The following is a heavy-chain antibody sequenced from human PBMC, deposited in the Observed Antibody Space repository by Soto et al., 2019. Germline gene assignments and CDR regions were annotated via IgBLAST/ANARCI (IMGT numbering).Heavy chain of an antibody. CDR1: GFTFSSFD. CDR2: VHTAGDT. Sequence: GGPLRLSCAASGFTFSSFDMHWVRQATGKGLEWVSGVHTAGDTYYPGSVKGRFTISRENAKNSLYLQMNSLRAGDTAVYYCGRGVFHYGWGSGYFYGMDVGGQGTTVTVSS. CDR3: GRGVFHYGWGSGYFYGMDV. V-gene: IGHV3-13*04. J-gene: IGHJ6*02. D-gene: IGHD3-10*01.